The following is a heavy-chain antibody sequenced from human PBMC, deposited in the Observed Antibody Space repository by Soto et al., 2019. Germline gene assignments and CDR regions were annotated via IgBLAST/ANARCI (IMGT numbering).Heavy chain of an antibody. CDR3: ARKGYSYGWDFEY. CDR1: GFIVSSSY. V-gene: IGHV3-53*04. D-gene: IGHD5-18*01. Sequence: EVQLVESGGGLVQPGGSLRLSCAASGFIVSSSYMSWVRQAPGKGLEWVSIIYSGGSTYYADSVKGRFTISRDNSKNTRYLQMNSLRAEDTAVYYCARKGYSYGWDFEYWGQGTLVTVSS. J-gene: IGHJ4*02. CDR2: IYSGGST.